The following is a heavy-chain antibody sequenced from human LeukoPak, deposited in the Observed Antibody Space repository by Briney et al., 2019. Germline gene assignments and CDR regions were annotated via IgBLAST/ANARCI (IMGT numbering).Heavy chain of an antibody. J-gene: IGHJ4*02. CDR1: GGSISSYY. V-gene: IGHV4-59*08. CDR3: ARHTSYYDFWSGFDY. D-gene: IGHD3-3*01. CDR2: IYYSGST. Sequence: PSETLSLTCTVSGGSISSYYWSWIRQPPGKGLEWIGYIYYSGSTNYNPSLKSRVTISVDTSKNQFSLKLSSVTAADTAVYYCARHTSYYDFWSGFDYWGREPWSPSPQ.